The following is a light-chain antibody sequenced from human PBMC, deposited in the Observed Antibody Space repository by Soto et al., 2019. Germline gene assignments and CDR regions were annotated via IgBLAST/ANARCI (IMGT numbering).Light chain of an antibody. V-gene: IGKV3-15*01. CDR2: GAS. J-gene: IGKJ1*01. CDR3: QQYNNWWT. CDR1: QSVSSS. Sequence: EIVMTQSPATLSVSPGERATLSCRASQSVSSSLAWYQKKPGQAPRLLIYGASTRAPGIPDRFSGSGSGTEFTLTISSLQSEDCAVYYCQQYNNWWTFGQGTRVEIK.